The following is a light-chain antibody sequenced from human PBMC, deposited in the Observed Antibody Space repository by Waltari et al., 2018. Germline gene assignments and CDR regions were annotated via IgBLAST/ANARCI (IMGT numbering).Light chain of an antibody. J-gene: IGKJ2*01. CDR3: QHFDNLPRYT. V-gene: IGKV1-33*01. CDR1: QDISNF. Sequence: PSSLSASVGDRVTITCQASQDISNFLNWYQQKPGEAPKLLIYDASSLQTGVPSRFSGSGSGTDVTLTINSLQPEDIGTYYCQHFDNLPRYTFGQGTKLEIK. CDR2: DAS.